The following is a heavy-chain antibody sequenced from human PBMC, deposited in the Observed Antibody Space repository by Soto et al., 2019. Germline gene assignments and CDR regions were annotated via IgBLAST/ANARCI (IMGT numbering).Heavy chain of an antibody. CDR3: AKDLHGDMTTVPWDYYYYMDV. J-gene: IGHJ6*03. V-gene: IGHV3-23*01. D-gene: IGHD4-17*01. CDR2: ISGSGGST. CDR1: GFTFSSYA. Sequence: EVQLLESGGGLVQPGGSLRLSCAASGFTFSSYAMSWVRQAPGKGLEWVSAISGSGGSTYYADSVKGRFTISRDNSMNTLYLQRDRLRAEDTAVYYCAKDLHGDMTTVPWDYYYYMDVWGKGTTVTVSS.